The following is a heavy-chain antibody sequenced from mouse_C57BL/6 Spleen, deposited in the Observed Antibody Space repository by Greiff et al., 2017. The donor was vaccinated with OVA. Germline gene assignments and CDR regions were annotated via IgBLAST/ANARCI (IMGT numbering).Heavy chain of an antibody. CDR2: ISDGGSYT. Sequence: EVKVVESGGGLVKPGGSLKLSCAASGFTFSSYAMSWVRQTPEKRLEWVATISDGGSYTYYPDNVKGRFTISRDNAKNNLYLQMSHLKSEDTAMYYCAREDYGSSYRYFDGWGTGTTVTVSS. CDR3: AREDYGSSYRYFDG. D-gene: IGHD1-1*01. CDR1: GFTFSSYA. V-gene: IGHV5-4*01. J-gene: IGHJ1*03.